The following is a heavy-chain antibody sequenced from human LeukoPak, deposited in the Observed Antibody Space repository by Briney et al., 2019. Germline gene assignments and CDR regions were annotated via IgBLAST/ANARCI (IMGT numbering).Heavy chain of an antibody. CDR3: APIRYGMDV. Sequence: PGGSLRLSCAASGFTFSSYWMSWVRQAPGKGLEWVANIKQDGSEKYHVDSVKGRFTISRDNAKNSLHLQMNSLRAEDTAVYYCAPIRYGMDVWGQGTTVTVSS. V-gene: IGHV3-7*01. CDR2: IKQDGSEK. CDR1: GFTFSSYW. D-gene: IGHD3-9*01. J-gene: IGHJ6*02.